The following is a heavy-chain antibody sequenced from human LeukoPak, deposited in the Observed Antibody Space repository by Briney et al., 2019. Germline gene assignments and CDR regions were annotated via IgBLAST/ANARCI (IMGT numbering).Heavy chain of an antibody. CDR3: ARDYGDLPARVPYFDY. CDR2: IRYDASNK. J-gene: IGHJ4*02. V-gene: IGHV3-33*01. D-gene: IGHD4-17*01. CDR1: GFTFRSYA. Sequence: GGSLRLSCAASGFTFRSYAMHWVRQAPGKGLEWVAVIRYDASNKYYEDSVKGRFTISRDNAKNSLYLQMKSLRDEDTAIYYCARDYGDLPARVPYFDYWGQGTLVTV.